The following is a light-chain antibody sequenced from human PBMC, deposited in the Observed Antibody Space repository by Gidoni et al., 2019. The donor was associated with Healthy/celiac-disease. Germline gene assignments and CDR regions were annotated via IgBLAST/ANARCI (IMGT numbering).Light chain of an antibody. CDR3: QQYNNWPPLT. V-gene: IGKV3-15*01. Sequence: EIVMTPSPATLSVSPGERATLSCRASQSLSSNFAWYQQKPGQAPRLRIYGASTRATGIPARFSGSGSGTEFTLTISSLQSEDFAVYYCQQYNNWPPLTFXGXTKVEIK. J-gene: IGKJ4*01. CDR1: QSLSSN. CDR2: GAS.